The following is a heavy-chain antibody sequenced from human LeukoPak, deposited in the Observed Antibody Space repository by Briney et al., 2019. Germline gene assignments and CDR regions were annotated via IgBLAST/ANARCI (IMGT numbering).Heavy chain of an antibody. D-gene: IGHD6-13*01. CDR2: ISRVISTV. V-gene: IGHV3-48*01. CDR1: GFTSNTYS. J-gene: IGHJ5*02. CDR3: ARGSSWLDH. Sequence: GGSLRLSCAASGFTSNTYSMNWVRQAPGKGLEWVSFISRVISTVYYADSVKGRFTISRDNAKNSMYLQMNSLRVEDTAVYYCARGSSWLDHWGQGILVTVSS.